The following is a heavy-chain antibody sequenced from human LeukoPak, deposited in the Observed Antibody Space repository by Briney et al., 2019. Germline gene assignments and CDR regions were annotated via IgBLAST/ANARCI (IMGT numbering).Heavy chain of an antibody. CDR3: AREADTAMASDY. V-gene: IGHV3-23*01. D-gene: IGHD5-18*01. CDR2: ISTTGGTT. J-gene: IGHJ4*02. Sequence: GGSLRLSCAASGLTFSSYGMSWVRQAPGRGLEWVSAISTTGGTTYYADSVKGRFTISRDNAKNTLSLQMNSLRAEDTAVYYCAREADTAMASDYWGQGTLVTVSS. CDR1: GLTFSSYG.